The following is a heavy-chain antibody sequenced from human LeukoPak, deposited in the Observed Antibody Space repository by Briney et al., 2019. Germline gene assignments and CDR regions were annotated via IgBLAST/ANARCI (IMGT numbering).Heavy chain of an antibody. Sequence: GGSLRLSCAASGFTFSSYAMSWVRQAPGKGLEWVSAISSSGGSTYYADSVKGRFTISRDNSKNTLYLQMNSLRAEDTAVYYCAKDLLYYYYGMDVWGQGTTVTVSS. CDR1: GFTFSSYA. D-gene: IGHD2-21*01. V-gene: IGHV3-23*01. J-gene: IGHJ6*02. CDR2: ISSSGGST. CDR3: AKDLLYYYYGMDV.